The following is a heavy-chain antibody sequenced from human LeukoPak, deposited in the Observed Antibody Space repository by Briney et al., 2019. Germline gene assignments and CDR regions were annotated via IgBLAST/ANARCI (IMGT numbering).Heavy chain of an antibody. CDR3: ARDRQGLDAFDI. CDR2: TYYSGST. J-gene: IGHJ3*02. CDR1: GGSISSYY. D-gene: IGHD3-22*01. Sequence: PSETLSLTCTVSGGSISSYYWSWIRKPPGKGLEWIGYTYYSGSTNYNPSLKSRVTLSVDTSKNQFSLKLSSVTAADTAVYYCARDRQGLDAFDIWGQGTMVTVSS. V-gene: IGHV4-59*01.